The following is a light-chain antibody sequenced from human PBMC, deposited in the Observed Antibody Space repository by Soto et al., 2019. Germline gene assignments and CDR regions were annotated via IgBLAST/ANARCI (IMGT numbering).Light chain of an antibody. J-gene: IGLJ2*01. Sequence: QSALTQPPSASGSPGQSVTISCTGSDSDIGAVNYVSWYQHHPDKVPKLIIYEVVKRPSGVPDRFSGSKSGNTASLTVSGLQADDEAYYYCASYAGTHNVVFGGGTKLTVL. V-gene: IGLV2-8*01. CDR2: EVV. CDR1: DSDIGAVNY. CDR3: ASYAGTHNVV.